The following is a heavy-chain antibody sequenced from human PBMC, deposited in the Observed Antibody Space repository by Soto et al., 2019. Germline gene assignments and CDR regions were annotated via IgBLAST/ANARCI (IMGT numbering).Heavy chain of an antibody. D-gene: IGHD3-3*01. CDR3: AKDPMYYDFWSGPSGWFGP. V-gene: IGHV3-23*01. Sequence: GVSLRLSCAASGFAFSSYAMNWVRQAPGKGLEWVSSISGSGESTYYADSVKGRFTISRDSSRNTLFLQMNSLRAEDTAIYYCAKDPMYYDFWSGPSGWFGPWAQGTLVTVSS. CDR1: GFAFSSYA. CDR2: ISGSGEST. J-gene: IGHJ5*02.